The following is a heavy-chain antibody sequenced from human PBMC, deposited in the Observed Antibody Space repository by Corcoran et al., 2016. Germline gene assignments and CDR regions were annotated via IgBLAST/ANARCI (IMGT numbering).Heavy chain of an antibody. Sequence: QVQLVQSGAEVKKPGASVKVSCKASGYTFTSYGISWVRQAPGQGLEWMGWISAYNGNTNYAQKLQGRVTMTTDTSTSTAYMELRSLRSDDTAVYYCARDISGSDIVVVVAAGPYFDLWGRGTLVTVSS. V-gene: IGHV1-18*01. CDR3: ARDISGSDIVVVVAAGPYFDL. CDR2: ISAYNGNT. CDR1: GYTFTSYG. J-gene: IGHJ2*01. D-gene: IGHD2-15*01.